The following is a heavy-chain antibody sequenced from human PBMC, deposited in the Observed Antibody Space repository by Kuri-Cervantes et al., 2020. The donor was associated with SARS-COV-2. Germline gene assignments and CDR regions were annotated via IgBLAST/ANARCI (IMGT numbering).Heavy chain of an antibody. V-gene: IGHV4-61*01. CDR3: ARAGGDIVVVPAAY. CDR2: IYYSGST. Sequence: SETLSLTCTVSGGSVSSGSYYWSWIRQPPGKGLEWIGYIYYSGSTNYNPSLKSRVTISVDTSKNQFSLKLSSVTAADTAVYYCARAGGDIVVVPAAYWGQGTLVTVSS. CDR1: GGSVSSGSYY. J-gene: IGHJ4*02. D-gene: IGHD2-2*01.